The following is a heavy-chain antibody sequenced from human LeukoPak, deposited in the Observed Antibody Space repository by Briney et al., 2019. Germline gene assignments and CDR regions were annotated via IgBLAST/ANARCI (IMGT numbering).Heavy chain of an antibody. D-gene: IGHD2-21*02. CDR2: INHSGSA. J-gene: IGHJ4*02. Sequence: PSETLSLTCAVYGGSFSGFYWSWLRQPPGKGLEWIGEINHSGSANYNPSLKSRLTISVGTSKNQYSLKLSSVTAADTAVYYCARGDYCGGDCYSRPDHWGRGTLVTVSS. CDR3: ARGDYCGGDCYSRPDH. CDR1: GGSFSGFY. V-gene: IGHV4-34*01.